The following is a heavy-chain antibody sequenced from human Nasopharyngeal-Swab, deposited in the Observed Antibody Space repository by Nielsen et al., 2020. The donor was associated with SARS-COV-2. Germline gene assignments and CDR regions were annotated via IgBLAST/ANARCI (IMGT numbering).Heavy chain of an antibody. Sequence: ASVKVSCKASGYTFTSYDINWVRQATGQGLEWMGWMNPNSGNTGYAQKFQGRITMTRNTSTSTAYMELSSLRSSDTAVYYCSRGFIVVTIILYYYYMDVWGKGTTVTVSS. CDR2: MNPNSGNT. CDR1: GYTFTSYD. CDR3: SRGFIVVTIILYYYYMDV. D-gene: IGHD5-12*01. J-gene: IGHJ6*03. V-gene: IGHV1-8*01.